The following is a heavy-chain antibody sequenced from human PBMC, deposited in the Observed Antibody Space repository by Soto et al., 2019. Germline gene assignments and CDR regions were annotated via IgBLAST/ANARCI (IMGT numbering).Heavy chain of an antibody. CDR3: ASGYDSSGYYYNYYYGMDV. D-gene: IGHD3-22*01. Sequence: QVQLVESGGGVVQPGRSLRLSCAASGFTFSNYAMHWVRQAPGKGLEWVAVISYDGSNKYYADSVKGRFTISRDNSKNTLYLQMNSLRAEDTAVYYCASGYDSSGYYYNYYYGMDVWGQGTTVTVSS. CDR1: GFTFSNYA. CDR2: ISYDGSNK. V-gene: IGHV3-30-3*01. J-gene: IGHJ6*02.